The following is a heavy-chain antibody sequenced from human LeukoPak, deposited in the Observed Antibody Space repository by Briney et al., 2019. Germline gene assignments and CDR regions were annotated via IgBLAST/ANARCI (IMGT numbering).Heavy chain of an antibody. Sequence: ASVKVSCKTSGYTFSSYDISWVRQAPGQGLEWMGWITAYNGSTNYAQKFQGRVTMTTDTSTSTAYMELRSLTSADTAAYYCARERWRVGFDYWGQGALVTVSS. V-gene: IGHV1-18*01. D-gene: IGHD2-15*01. CDR3: ARERWRVGFDY. CDR1: GYTFSSYD. J-gene: IGHJ4*02. CDR2: ITAYNGST.